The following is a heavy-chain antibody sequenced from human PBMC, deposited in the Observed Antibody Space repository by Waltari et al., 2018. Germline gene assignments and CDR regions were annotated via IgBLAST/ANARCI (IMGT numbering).Heavy chain of an antibody. V-gene: IGHV3-7*01. CDR2: IGPDGSEK. Sequence: EAQLVQSGGGLVQPGGSLTISCAASGFTISRFWMAWIRQAPGQGLQWVAHIGPDGSEKYYVDSVKGRFTISRDNAENSLLLQMSSLRVEDTALYYCVGWNDPINSWGQGTLVAVSS. CDR1: GFTISRFW. J-gene: IGHJ4*02. CDR3: VGWNDPINS. D-gene: IGHD1-1*01.